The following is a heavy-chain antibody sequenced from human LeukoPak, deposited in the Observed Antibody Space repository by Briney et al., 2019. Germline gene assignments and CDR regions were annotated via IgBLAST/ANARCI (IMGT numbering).Heavy chain of an antibody. CDR3: ARNPYYYDSSGHFDY. Sequence: SGGSLRLSCAAPRFTFSSYSMNWVPQAPGKGLEWVSSISGTSSYIYYADSVKRRFTISRDNAKNSLYLQMNSLRAEDTAVYYCARNPYYYDSSGHFDYWGQGTLVTVSS. D-gene: IGHD3-22*01. J-gene: IGHJ4*02. V-gene: IGHV3-21*01. CDR1: RFTFSSYS. CDR2: ISGTSSYI.